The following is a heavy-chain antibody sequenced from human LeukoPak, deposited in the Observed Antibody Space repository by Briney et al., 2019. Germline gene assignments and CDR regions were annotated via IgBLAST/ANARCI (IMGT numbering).Heavy chain of an antibody. V-gene: IGHV4-39*07. Sequence: PLETLSLTCTVSGGSISIGPYYWGWIRQPPGKGLEWIGEINHSGSTNYNPSLKSRVTISVDTSKNQFSLKLSSVTAADTAVYYCTRRGAVAFSYWGQGTLVTVSS. D-gene: IGHD6-19*01. CDR1: GGSISIGPYY. J-gene: IGHJ4*02. CDR2: INHSGST. CDR3: TRRGAVAFSY.